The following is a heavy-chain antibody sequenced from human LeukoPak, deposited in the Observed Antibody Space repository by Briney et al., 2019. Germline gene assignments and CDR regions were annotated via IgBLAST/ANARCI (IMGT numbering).Heavy chain of an antibody. CDR3: ASQYSSVEAYYYYYMDV. J-gene: IGHJ6*03. D-gene: IGHD6-6*01. CDR2: IDDVGSGT. CDR1: GFTLSSNW. V-gene: IGHV3-74*01. Sequence: PGGSLRLSCAVSGFTLSSNWMHWVCQVPGKGLVWVSRIDDVGSGTSYADSVKGRFTISRDNSKNTLYLQMNSLRAEDTAVYYCASQYSSVEAYYYYYMDVWGKGTTVTVSS.